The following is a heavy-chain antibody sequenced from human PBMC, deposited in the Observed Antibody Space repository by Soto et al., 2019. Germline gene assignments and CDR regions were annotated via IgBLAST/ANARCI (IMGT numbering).Heavy chain of an antibody. V-gene: IGHV3-15*07. CDR2: IKSKTDGGTT. CDR3: TKVSGYDWGYYYYGMDV. J-gene: IGHJ6*04. Sequence: GGSLRLSCAASGFTFSNAWMNWVRQAPGKGLEWVGRIKSKTDGGTTDYAAPVKGRFTISRDDSKNTLYLQMNSLKTEDTAVYYCTKVSGYDWGYYYYGMDVWAKGTTVTVSS. CDR1: GFTFSNAW. D-gene: IGHD5-12*01.